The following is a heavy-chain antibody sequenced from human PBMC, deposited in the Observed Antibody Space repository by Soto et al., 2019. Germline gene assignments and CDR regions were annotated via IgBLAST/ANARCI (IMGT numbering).Heavy chain of an antibody. CDR2: IIPIFGTA. V-gene: IGHV1-69*05. J-gene: IGHJ6*02. CDR1: GGTFSSYA. Sequence: SVKVSCKASGGTFSSYAISWVRQAPGQGLEWMGGIIPIFGTANYAQKLQGRVTMTTDTSTSTAYMELRSLRSDDTTVYYCARYLSGYEGGVYYYYGMDVWGQGTTVTVSS. D-gene: IGHD5-12*01. CDR3: ARYLSGYEGGVYYYYGMDV.